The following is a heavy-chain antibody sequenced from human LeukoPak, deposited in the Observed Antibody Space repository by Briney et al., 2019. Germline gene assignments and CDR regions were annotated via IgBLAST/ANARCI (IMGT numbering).Heavy chain of an antibody. CDR2: IYYSGST. D-gene: IGHD2-15*01. J-gene: IGHJ3*02. CDR1: GGSISSYY. CDR3: ARGHEGYCSGGSCYSDAFDI. Sequence: SETLSLTCTVSGGSISSYYWSWIRQPPGKGLEWIGYIYYSGSTNYNPSLKSRVTISVDTSKNQFSLKLSSVTAADTAVYYCARGHEGYCSGGSCYSDAFDIWGQGTMVTVSS. V-gene: IGHV4-59*01.